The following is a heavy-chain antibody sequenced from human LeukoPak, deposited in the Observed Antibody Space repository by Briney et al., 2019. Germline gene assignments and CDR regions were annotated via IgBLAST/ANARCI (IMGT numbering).Heavy chain of an antibody. Sequence: PGGSLRLSCAASGFTFSSYAMHWVRQAPGKGLEWVAVISYDGSNKYYADSVKGRFTISRDNSKNTLCLQMNSLRAEDTAVYYCARGQHLDYLDYWGQGTLVTVSS. CDR1: GFTFSSYA. CDR2: ISYDGSNK. J-gene: IGHJ4*02. V-gene: IGHV3-30-3*01. CDR3: ARGQHLDYLDY. D-gene: IGHD6-13*01.